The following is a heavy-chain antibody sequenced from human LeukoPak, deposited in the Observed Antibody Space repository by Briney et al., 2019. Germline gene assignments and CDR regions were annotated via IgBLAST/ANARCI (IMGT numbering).Heavy chain of an antibody. Sequence: SETLSLTCTVSNGPINTYQWSWIRQPPGKGLEWIGNIHYSGSANYNPSLKSRVTISVDTSKNQFSLKLSSVTAADTAVYYCARGSWYLAFDIWGQGTMVTVSS. J-gene: IGHJ3*02. D-gene: IGHD6-13*01. CDR1: NGPINTYQ. V-gene: IGHV4-59*12. CDR3: ARGSWYLAFDI. CDR2: IHYSGSA.